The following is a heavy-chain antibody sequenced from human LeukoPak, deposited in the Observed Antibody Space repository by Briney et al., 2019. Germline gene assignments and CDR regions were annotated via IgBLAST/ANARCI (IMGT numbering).Heavy chain of an antibody. CDR3: ARNYESSDYGYNWFDP. V-gene: IGHV3-23*01. D-gene: IGHD3-22*01. J-gene: IGHJ5*02. CDR2: IINSGGST. CDR1: GFTFTSYA. Sequence: GGSLRLSGAASGFTFTSYAMSWVRQAPGKGLEWVSGIINSGGSTYYADSVKGRFTISRDNSKNTLYLQMDSLRAEDAAVYYCARNYESSDYGYNWFDPWGQGTLVTVSS.